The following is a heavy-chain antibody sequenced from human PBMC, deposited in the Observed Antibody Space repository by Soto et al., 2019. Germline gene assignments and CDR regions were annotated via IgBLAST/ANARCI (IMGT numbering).Heavy chain of an antibody. CDR1: GYNFATPS. V-gene: IGHV5-51*01. J-gene: IGHJ6*02. CDR3: ATPGGFGMDV. CDR2: IFPGDAET. D-gene: IGHD5-12*01. Sequence: EVQLVQSAAEVKKPVDSLKISCQGSGYNFATPSIGWVRHKSGKGLQWMGIIFPGDAETRYSPSFQGHTTISADKSISTAYLRWSSLKASDTGMYYCATPGGFGMDVWGQGTTVNVS.